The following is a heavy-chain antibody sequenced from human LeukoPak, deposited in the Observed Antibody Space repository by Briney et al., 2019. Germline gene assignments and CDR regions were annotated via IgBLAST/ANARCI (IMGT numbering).Heavy chain of an antibody. D-gene: IGHD3-16*01. CDR2: IETSGST. V-gene: IGHV4-4*07. CDR3: AREPGTFDYPYMDV. Sequence: SETLSLTCTVSGGSISSYYWSWIRQPAGKGLEWIGRIETSGSTNYNPSLKSRVTISVDTSKNQFSLKLSSVTAADTAVYYCAREPGTFDYPYMDVWGKGTTVTISS. J-gene: IGHJ6*03. CDR1: GGSISSYY.